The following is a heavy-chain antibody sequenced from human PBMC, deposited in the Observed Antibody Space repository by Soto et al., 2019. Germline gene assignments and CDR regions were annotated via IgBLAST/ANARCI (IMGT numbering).Heavy chain of an antibody. Sequence: SETLSLTCTVSGGSISSYYWSWIRQPPGKGLEWIGYIYYSGSTNYNPSIKSRVTISVDTSKNQFSLKLSSVTAADTAVYYCARGVVVTETPDYWGQGTLVTVSS. CDR3: ARGVVVTETPDY. D-gene: IGHD2-21*02. J-gene: IGHJ4*02. CDR2: IYYSGST. CDR1: GGSISSYY. V-gene: IGHV4-59*08.